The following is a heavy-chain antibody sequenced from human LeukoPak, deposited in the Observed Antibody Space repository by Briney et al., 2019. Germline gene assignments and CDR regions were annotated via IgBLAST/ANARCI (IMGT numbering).Heavy chain of an antibody. D-gene: IGHD2-15*01. CDR1: GFTFSSYA. CDR2: ISGSGGST. Sequence: PRGSLRLSCAASGFTFSSYAMSWVRQAPGKGLEWVSAISGSGGSTYYADSVKGRFTISRDNSKNTLYLQMNSLRAEDTAVYYCAKGGYCSGGSCYTPGYFDYWGQGTLVTVSS. CDR3: AKGGYCSGGSCYTPGYFDY. J-gene: IGHJ4*02. V-gene: IGHV3-23*01.